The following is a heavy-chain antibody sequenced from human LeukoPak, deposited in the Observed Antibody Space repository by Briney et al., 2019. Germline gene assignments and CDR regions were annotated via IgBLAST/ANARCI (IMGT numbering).Heavy chain of an antibody. J-gene: IGHJ3*02. Sequence: VESLKISCKGSGYSFTSYWIGWVRQMPGKGLEWMGIIYPGDSDTRYSPSFQGQVTISADKSISTAYLQWSSLKASDTAMYYCARRVEYYDFWSGIGAFDIWGQGTMVTVSS. CDR1: GYSFTSYW. CDR3: ARRVEYYDFWSGIGAFDI. V-gene: IGHV5-51*01. CDR2: IYPGDSDT. D-gene: IGHD3-3*01.